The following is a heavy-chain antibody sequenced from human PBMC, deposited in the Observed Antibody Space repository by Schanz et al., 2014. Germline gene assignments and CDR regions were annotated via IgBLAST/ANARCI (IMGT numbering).Heavy chain of an antibody. Sequence: QVHLVQSGAEVKKPGSSVKVSCKASGGTFDNYAVTWVRQAPGQGLEWMGWINTNTGNPTYAQGFTGRFVFSLDTSVSTAYLQISFLKADDTAVFFCARGEANWGQYWGQGTLVTVSS. J-gene: IGHJ4*02. V-gene: IGHV7-4-1*02. CDR3: ARGEANWGQY. CDR1: GGTFDNYA. CDR2: INTNTGNP. D-gene: IGHD7-27*01.